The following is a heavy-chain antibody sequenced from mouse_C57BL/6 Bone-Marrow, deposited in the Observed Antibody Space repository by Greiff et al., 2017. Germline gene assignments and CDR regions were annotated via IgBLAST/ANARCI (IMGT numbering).Heavy chain of an antibody. V-gene: IGHV5-4*01. D-gene: IGHD4-1*01. CDR1: GFTFSSYA. Sequence: EVMLVESGGGLVKPGGSLKLSCAASGFTFSSYAMSWVRQTPEKRLEWVATISDGGSSTYYPDNVKGRFTISRDNAKNNLDLQMSHLKTEDTAMYYCAREWGLTSYAMDDWGQGTSVTVSS. J-gene: IGHJ4*01. CDR2: ISDGGSST. CDR3: AREWGLTSYAMDD.